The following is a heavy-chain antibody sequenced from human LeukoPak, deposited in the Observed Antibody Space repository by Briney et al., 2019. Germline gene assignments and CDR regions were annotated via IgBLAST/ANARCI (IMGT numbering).Heavy chain of an antibody. D-gene: IGHD3-10*01. CDR3: ASLGSGSLYYYGMDV. J-gene: IGHJ6*02. CDR2: INPNSGDT. CDR1: GYTFTGYY. Sequence: GASVKVSCKASGYTFTGYYMHWVRQAPGQGLEWMGWINPNSGDTKYAQKFQGRVTMTRDTSISTAYMELSSQTSDDTAVYYCASLGSGSLYYYGMDVWGQGTTVTVSS. V-gene: IGHV1-2*02.